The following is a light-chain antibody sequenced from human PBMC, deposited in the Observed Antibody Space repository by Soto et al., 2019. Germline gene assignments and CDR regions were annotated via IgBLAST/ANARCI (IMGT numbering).Light chain of an antibody. Sequence: DIQMTQSPSSLSASVGDRVTITCRASQSISTYLNWYQHKSGKAPKLLIYAASSLQSGVPSRFSGSGSGTDFTLTISSLQPEDFATYYCQQSYSTPPTFGQGTKLEIK. V-gene: IGKV1-39*01. CDR2: AAS. CDR1: QSISTY. J-gene: IGKJ2*01. CDR3: QQSYSTPPT.